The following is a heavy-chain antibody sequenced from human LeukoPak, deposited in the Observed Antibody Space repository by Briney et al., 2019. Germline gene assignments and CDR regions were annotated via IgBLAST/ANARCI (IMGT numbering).Heavy chain of an antibody. D-gene: IGHD7-27*01. CDR2: IYSGGST. CDR3: ARHDLWGSNDYYYYMHV. V-gene: IGHV3-53*01. CDR1: GFSSSSDY. Sequence: GGSLRLSSAASGFSSSSDYTSTGRQAPRKGLEWVSVIYSGGSTYYTDSVKGRFTISRDNSKNTLYLQINSLRAEDTAVYYCARHDLWGSNDYYYYMHVWGEGTTFTVSS. J-gene: IGHJ6*03.